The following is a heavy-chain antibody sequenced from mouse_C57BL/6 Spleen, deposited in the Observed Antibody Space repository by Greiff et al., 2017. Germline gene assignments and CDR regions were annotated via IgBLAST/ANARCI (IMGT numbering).Heavy chain of an antibody. D-gene: IGHD2-3*01. Sequence: DVKLVESGGGLVQPGGSMKLSCAASGFTFSDAWMDWVRQSPEKGLEWVAEIRNKANNHATYYAESVKGRFTISRDDSKSSVYLQMNSLRAEDTGIYYCTRAFYYDGSSYAMDYWGQGTSVTVSS. CDR2: IRNKANNHAT. CDR3: TRAFYYDGSSYAMDY. J-gene: IGHJ4*01. CDR1: GFTFSDAW. V-gene: IGHV6-6*01.